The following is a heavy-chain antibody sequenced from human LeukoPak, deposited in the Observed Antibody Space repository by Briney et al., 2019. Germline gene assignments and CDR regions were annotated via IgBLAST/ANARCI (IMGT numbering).Heavy chain of an antibody. CDR1: GGSISSSN. J-gene: IGHJ4*02. CDR3: AKLHNLNSDY. V-gene: IGHV3-23*01. CDR2: ISGSGGST. Sequence: PSGTLSLTCAVSGGSISSSNWWSWVRQAPGKGLEWVSTISGSGGSTYYAGSVKGRFTISRDNSKNTLYLQMNSLRAEDTAVYYCAKLHNLNSDYWGQGTLVTVSS. D-gene: IGHD1-14*01.